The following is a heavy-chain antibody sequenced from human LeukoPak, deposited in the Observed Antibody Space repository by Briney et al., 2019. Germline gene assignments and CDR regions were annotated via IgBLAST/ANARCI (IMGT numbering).Heavy chain of an antibody. Sequence: SETLSLTCAVYGGSFSGYYWSWIRQPPGKGLEWIGEINHSGSTSYNPSLKSRVTISVDTSKNQFSLKLSSVTAADTAVYYCARSDTAMVLDAFDIWGQGTMVTVSS. CDR3: ARSDTAMVLDAFDI. D-gene: IGHD5-18*01. J-gene: IGHJ3*02. V-gene: IGHV4-34*01. CDR1: GGSFSGYY. CDR2: INHSGST.